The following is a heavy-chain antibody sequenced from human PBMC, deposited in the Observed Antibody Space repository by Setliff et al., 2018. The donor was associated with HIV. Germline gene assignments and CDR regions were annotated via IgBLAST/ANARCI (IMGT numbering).Heavy chain of an antibody. J-gene: IGHJ3*02. D-gene: IGHD3-22*01. V-gene: IGHV4-59*11. Sequence: NPSETLSLTCTVSGGSISSHYWSWIRQPPGKGLEWIGYIYYSGSTNYNPSLKSRVTISVDTSKNQFSLRLSSVTAADTAVYYCARDLSDSSGYFNDGDVFDIWGQGTMVTVSS. CDR3: ARDLSDSSGYFNDGDVFDI. CDR2: IYYSGST. CDR1: GGSISSHY.